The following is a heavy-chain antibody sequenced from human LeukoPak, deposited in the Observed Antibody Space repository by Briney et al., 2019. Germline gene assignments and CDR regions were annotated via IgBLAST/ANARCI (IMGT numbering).Heavy chain of an antibody. Sequence: GGSLRLSCSASGFTFSNYGMHWVRQAPGKGLEFVSAISYNGGITKYADSVKGRFTISRDNSKNTLYLQMSSLRVEDTAVYYCVVFDYWGQGTLVTVSS. CDR3: VVFDY. V-gene: IGHV3-64D*09. CDR2: ISYNGGIT. CDR1: GFTFSNYG. J-gene: IGHJ4*02.